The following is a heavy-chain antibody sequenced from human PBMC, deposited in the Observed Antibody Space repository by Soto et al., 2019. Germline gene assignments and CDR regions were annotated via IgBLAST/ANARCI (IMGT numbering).Heavy chain of an antibody. V-gene: IGHV3-11*01. CDR1: GFSFRDHY. J-gene: IGHJ5*02. Sequence: PGGSLRLSCVASGFSFRDHYMGWIRQAPGKGLEWFSYISGDGTTIYYPDSVKGRFTTSRDNAKNSLYLQMNSLRAEDTAIYYCARPKGGYQNWLDPWGQGTLVTVSS. CDR3: ARPKGGYQNWLDP. D-gene: IGHD3-16*02. CDR2: ISGDGTTI.